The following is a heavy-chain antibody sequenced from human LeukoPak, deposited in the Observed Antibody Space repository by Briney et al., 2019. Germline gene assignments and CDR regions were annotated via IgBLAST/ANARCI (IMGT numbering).Heavy chain of an antibody. CDR1: EFSFDDFA. D-gene: IGHD6-13*01. CDR2: ISGDGRGT. Sequence: GGSLRLSCAASEFSFDDFAMHWVRQAPGKGLEWVSVISGDGRGTYCADSVKGRFTISRDNSKNSLSLQMSSLRPEDTALYFCARDIQYGNTWYFEFRGQGTPVTVSS. CDR3: ARDIQYGNTWYFEF. J-gene: IGHJ1*01. V-gene: IGHV3-43*02.